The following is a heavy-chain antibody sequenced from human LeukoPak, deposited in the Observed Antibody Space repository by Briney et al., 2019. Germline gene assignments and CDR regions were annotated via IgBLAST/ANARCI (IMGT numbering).Heavy chain of an antibody. D-gene: IGHD4-11*01. V-gene: IGHV4-4*07. CDR1: GGSINNYS. Sequence: SETLSLTCAVSGGSINNYSWSWIRQPAGKGLEWIGRIFTSGSTNYNASLKSRVTMSVDTSKNQFSLKLRSMTAADTAVYYCARAPVTVKDSFDIWGQGTMVTVSS. J-gene: IGHJ3*02. CDR2: IFTSGST. CDR3: ARAPVTVKDSFDI.